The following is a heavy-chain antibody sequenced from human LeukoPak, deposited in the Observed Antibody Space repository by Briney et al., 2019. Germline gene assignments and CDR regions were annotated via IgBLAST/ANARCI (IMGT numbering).Heavy chain of an antibody. Sequence: ASVKVSCKASGYTFTSYGISWVRQAPGQGLEWMGWISAYNGNTNYAQKLQGRVTMTTDTSTSTAYMELRSLRSDDTAVYYYARDLVTYYYDSSGYYDGGSVSWFDPWGQGTLVTVSS. CDR1: GYTFTSYG. CDR2: ISAYNGNT. D-gene: IGHD3-22*01. J-gene: IGHJ5*02. CDR3: ARDLVTYYYDSSGYYDGGSVSWFDP. V-gene: IGHV1-18*01.